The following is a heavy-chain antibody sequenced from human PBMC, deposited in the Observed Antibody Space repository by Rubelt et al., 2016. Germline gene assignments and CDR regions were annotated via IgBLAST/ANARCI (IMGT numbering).Heavy chain of an antibody. J-gene: IGHJ4*02. CDR2: ILYTGTT. CDR1: GGSIIPYC. D-gene: IGHD5-24*01. V-gene: IGHV4-59*01. CDR3: ARGQGRDGYIH. Sequence: QLQLQESGPGLVKPSETLSLTCTVSGGSIIPYCWSWIRQPPGKGLEWIGYILYTGTTNYNPSLKSRVTISVDTSKNQFSLKLGAVPAADTAVYYCARGQGRDGYIHCGQGTLVTVSS.